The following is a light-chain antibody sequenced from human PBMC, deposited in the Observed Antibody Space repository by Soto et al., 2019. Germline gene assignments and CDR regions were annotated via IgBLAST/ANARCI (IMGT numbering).Light chain of an antibody. J-gene: IGKJ2*01. CDR3: QQYGSSPYT. CDR1: QSISIN. Sequence: EIVMTQSPAILSVSPGERATLSCRASQSISINLAWYQQKLGQAPRLLIYGASTRATDIPARFSGSGSETEFTLTISSLQSEDFAVYYCQQYGSSPYTFGQGTKLEIK. V-gene: IGKV3-15*01. CDR2: GAS.